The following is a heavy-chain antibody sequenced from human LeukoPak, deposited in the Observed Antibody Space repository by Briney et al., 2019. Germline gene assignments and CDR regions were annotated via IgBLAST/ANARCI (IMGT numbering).Heavy chain of an antibody. V-gene: IGHV1-18*01. D-gene: IGHD3-22*01. Sequence: ASVKVSCKASGYTFTSYGISWVRQAPGQGLEWMGWISAYNGNTNYAQKLQGRVTMTTDTSTSTAYMELRSLRSDDTAVYYCAREVYYDSSGYYYYYYMDVWGKGTTVTVSS. CDR3: AREVYYDSSGYYYYYYMDV. J-gene: IGHJ6*03. CDR2: ISAYNGNT. CDR1: GYTFTSYG.